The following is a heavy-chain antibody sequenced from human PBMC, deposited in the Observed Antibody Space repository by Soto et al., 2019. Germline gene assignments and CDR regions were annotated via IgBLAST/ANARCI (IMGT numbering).Heavy chain of an antibody. CDR1: GFTFSSYA. J-gene: IGHJ6*02. Sequence: PGGSLRLSCAASGFTFSSYAMSWVRQAPGKGLEWVSAISGSGGSTYYTDSVKGRFTISRDNSKNTLYLQMNSLRAEDMAVYYCARAPVVDYYYYGMDVWGQGTTVTVSS. CDR2: ISGSGGST. V-gene: IGHV3-23*01. CDR3: ARAPVVDYYYYGMDV. D-gene: IGHD2-15*01.